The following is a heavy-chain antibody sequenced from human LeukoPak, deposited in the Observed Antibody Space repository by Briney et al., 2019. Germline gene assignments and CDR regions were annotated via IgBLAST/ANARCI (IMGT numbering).Heavy chain of an antibody. V-gene: IGHV3-20*04. CDR3: ARFSYYYIDV. Sequence: GGSLRLSCAASGFTFDDYGMSWVRQAPGKGLEWVSGINWNGGSTGYADSVKGRCTISRDNAKNSLYLHMNSLRAEDTAVYYCARFSYYYIDVWGKGTTVTISS. J-gene: IGHJ6*03. CDR2: INWNGGST. CDR1: GFTFDDYG. D-gene: IGHD3-16*01.